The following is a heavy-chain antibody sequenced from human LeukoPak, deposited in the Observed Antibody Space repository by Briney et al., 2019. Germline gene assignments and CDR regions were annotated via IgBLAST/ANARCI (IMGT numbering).Heavy chain of an antibody. D-gene: IGHD6-13*01. Sequence: GASVKVSCKASGYTFTGYYMHWVRQAPGQGLEWMGWINPNSGGTNYAQKFQGRVTMTRDTSISTAYMELSRLRSDDTAVYYCARGPLYRSWYAWFDPWGQGTLVTVSS. V-gene: IGHV1-2*02. J-gene: IGHJ5*02. CDR2: INPNSGGT. CDR1: GYTFTGYY. CDR3: ARGPLYRSWYAWFDP.